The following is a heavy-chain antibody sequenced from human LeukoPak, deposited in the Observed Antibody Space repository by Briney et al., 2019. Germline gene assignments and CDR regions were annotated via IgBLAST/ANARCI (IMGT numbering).Heavy chain of an antibody. J-gene: IGHJ4*02. V-gene: IGHV3-74*01. CDR1: GFTSSSYC. Sequence: QPGGSLRLSCAASGFTSSSYCMHWVRQAPGKGLVWVSRINSDGSSTSYADSVKGRFTISRDNAKNTLYLQMNSLRAEDTAVYYCAMGPYYYDSSGYYYGGQGTLVTVSS. D-gene: IGHD3-22*01. CDR2: INSDGSST. CDR3: AMGPYYYDSSGYYY.